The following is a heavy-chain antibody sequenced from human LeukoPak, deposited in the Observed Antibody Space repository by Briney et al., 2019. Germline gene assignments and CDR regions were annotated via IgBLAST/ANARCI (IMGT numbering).Heavy chain of an antibody. CDR1: KFTFMNYA. V-gene: IGHV3-23*01. CDR3: AKDRRRLWFGELLVGYNWFDP. CDR2: IGSAGGSI. Sequence: AGGSLRLSCTASKFTFMNYAMHWVRQAPGKGLEWLSTIGSAGGSIFYADSVKGRFTISRDNSKNTLYLQMNSLRAEDTAVYYCAKDRRRLWFGELLVGYNWFDPWGQGTLVTVSS. D-gene: IGHD3-10*01. J-gene: IGHJ5*02.